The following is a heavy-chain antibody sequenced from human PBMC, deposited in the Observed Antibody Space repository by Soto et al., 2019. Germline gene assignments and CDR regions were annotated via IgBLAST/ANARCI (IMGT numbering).Heavy chain of an antibody. CDR1: GFTFGDYA. CDR2: IRSKAYGGTT. D-gene: IGHD3-22*01. Sequence: PGGSLRLSCTASGFTFGDYAMSWFRQAPGKGLEWVGFIRSKAYGGTTEYAASVKGRFTISRDDSKSIAYLQMNSLKTEDTAVYYCTLEDYYDSSGYYSPNWFDPWGQGTLVTVSS. CDR3: TLEDYYDSSGYYSPNWFDP. J-gene: IGHJ5*02. V-gene: IGHV3-49*03.